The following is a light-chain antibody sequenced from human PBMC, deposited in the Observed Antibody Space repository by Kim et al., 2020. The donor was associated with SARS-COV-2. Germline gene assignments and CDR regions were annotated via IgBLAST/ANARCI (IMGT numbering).Light chain of an antibody. V-gene: IGLV1-51*01. CDR1: SSNIGNNY. J-gene: IGLJ3*02. CDR2: DNN. CDR3: GTWDSSLSFWV. Sequence: QSVLTQPPSVSAAPGQKVTISCSGSSSNIGNNYVSWYQQLPGTAPKLLIYDNNKRPSGIPDRFSGSKSGTSATLGITGLQTGDEAEYYCGTWDSSLSFWVFGGGTQLTVL.